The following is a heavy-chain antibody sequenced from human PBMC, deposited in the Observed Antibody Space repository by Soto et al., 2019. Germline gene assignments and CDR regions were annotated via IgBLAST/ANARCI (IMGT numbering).Heavy chain of an antibody. CDR3: ARINKGYGTDS. CDR1: GVSISSSSYY. D-gene: IGHD5-18*01. J-gene: IGHJ4*02. V-gene: IGHV4-39*01. CDR2: IDYTGNT. Sequence: ESLSLTCPVSGVSISSSSYYWGCIRQPPGKGLEWIASIDYTGNTFYNPSLTSRVTISVDTSKNQFSLKVTSVTAEDTAVYYCARINKGYGTDSWGQGTLVTVYS.